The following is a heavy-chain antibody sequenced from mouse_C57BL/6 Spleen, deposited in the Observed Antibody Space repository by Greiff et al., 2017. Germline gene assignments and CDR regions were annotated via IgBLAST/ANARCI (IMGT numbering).Heavy chain of an antibody. J-gene: IGHJ3*01. CDR2: INPNNGGT. Sequence: VQLQQSGPELVKPGASVKLSCKASGYTFTDYNMHWVKQSHGKSLEWIGYINPNNGGTSYNQKFKGKATLTVNKSSSPAYMELRSLTSEDSAVYYCARGVRPAWFAYWGQGTLVTVSA. CDR1: GYTFTDYN. V-gene: IGHV1-22*01. D-gene: IGHD1-2*01. CDR3: ARGVRPAWFAY.